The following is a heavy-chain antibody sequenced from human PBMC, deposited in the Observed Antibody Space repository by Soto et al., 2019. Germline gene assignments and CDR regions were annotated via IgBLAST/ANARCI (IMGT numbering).Heavy chain of an antibody. CDR1: GGSFSGYY. CDR2: INHSGST. CDR3: ARDRVIVVVIASVGYYYYGMDV. Sequence: SETLSLTCAVYGGSFSGYYWSWIRQPPGKGLEWIGEINHSGSTNYNPSLKSRVTISVDTSKNQFSLKLSSVTAADTAVYYCARDRVIVVVIASVGYYYYGMDVWGQGTTVTVSS. D-gene: IGHD3-22*01. V-gene: IGHV4-34*01. J-gene: IGHJ6*02.